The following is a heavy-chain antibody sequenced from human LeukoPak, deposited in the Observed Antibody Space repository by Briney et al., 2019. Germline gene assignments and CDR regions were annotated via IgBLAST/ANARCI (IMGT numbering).Heavy chain of an antibody. CDR1: GFTFDNYP. J-gene: IGHJ3*02. CDR2: ISGDGDKT. D-gene: IGHD2-8*02. V-gene: IGHV3-43*02. CDR3: VKDIDTVGTNAFDI. Sequence: GGSPRLSCAASGFTFDNYPLHWVRQAPGKGLEWVSVISGDGDKTYADSVRGRFTISRDNTKNSLFLQMNSLTTEDTAFYYCVKDIDTVGTNAFDIWGQGTMVTVSS.